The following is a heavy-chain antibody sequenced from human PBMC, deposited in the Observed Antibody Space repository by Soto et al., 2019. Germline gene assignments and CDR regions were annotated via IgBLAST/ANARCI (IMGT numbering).Heavy chain of an antibody. Sequence: GGSLRLSCAASGFTFSTYAMAWVRQAPGKGLEWVSGVSASGLNTDYADPVKGRFYISRDNSKNTVSLHMNSLRAEDTALYYWAKDRPGRTSGYFFVYWGEETPVTVSS. V-gene: IGHV3-23*01. J-gene: IGHJ4*02. CDR1: GFTFSTYA. CDR2: VSASGLNT. D-gene: IGHD3-10*01. CDR3: AKDRPGRTSGYFFVY.